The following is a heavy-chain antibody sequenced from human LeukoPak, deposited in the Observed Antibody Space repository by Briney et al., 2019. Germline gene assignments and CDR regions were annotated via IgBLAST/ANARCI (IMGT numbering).Heavy chain of an antibody. CDR1: GFIFSSYW. V-gene: IGHV3-74*01. D-gene: IGHD2-2*01. CDR2: INSDGSST. Sequence: GGSLRLSCAASGFIFSSYWMHWVRQAPGKGLVWVSRINSDGSSTSYADSVKGRSTISRDNAKNTLYLQMNSLRAEDTAVYYCARRVVVPAAPYYFDYWGQGTLVTVSS. J-gene: IGHJ4*02. CDR3: ARRVVVPAAPYYFDY.